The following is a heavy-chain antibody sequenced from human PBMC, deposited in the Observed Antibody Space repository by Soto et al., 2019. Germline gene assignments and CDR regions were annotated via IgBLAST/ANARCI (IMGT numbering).Heavy chain of an antibody. CDR2: LSGSGGT. CDR1: GFTFSGYA. V-gene: IGHV3-23*01. D-gene: IGHD3-16*02. CDR3: AKEKDYDYVWGSSRYTSDY. J-gene: IGHJ4*02. Sequence: LRLSCAASGFTFSGYAISWVRQAPWKGLEWVSGLSGSGGTLYADSVKGRFTISRDNSKNTLYLQMNSLRAEDAAIYYCAKEKDYDYVWGSSRYTSDYWGQGTLVTVSS.